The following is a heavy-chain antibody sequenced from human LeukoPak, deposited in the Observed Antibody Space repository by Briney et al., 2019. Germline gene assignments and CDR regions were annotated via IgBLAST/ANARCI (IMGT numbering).Heavy chain of an antibody. CDR3: AKERGYTSGLGTLDY. V-gene: IGHV3-23*01. J-gene: IGHJ4*02. CDR1: GFTFSNYA. Sequence: GRTLRLSCGASGFTFSNYAMSWVRQVPGKGLEWVSTISGSGGSTYYADPLKGRFSISRDNSKNTLFLQMKSLRAEDTAVYYCAKERGYTSGLGTLDYWGKGTLVTVST. D-gene: IGHD6-19*01. CDR2: ISGSGGST.